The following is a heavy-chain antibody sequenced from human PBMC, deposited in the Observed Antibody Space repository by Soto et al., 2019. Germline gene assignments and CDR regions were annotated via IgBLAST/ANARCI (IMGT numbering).Heavy chain of an antibody. CDR2: IYYSGST. V-gene: IGHV4-61*01. Sequence: SETLSLTCTVSGGSVSSGSYYWSWIRQPPGKGLEWIGYIYYSGSTNYNPSLKSRVTMSIDTSKNQFSLNLSSVTAADTAVYYCARGGYCSGGSCPPWFDHWGQGTLVTVSS. CDR3: ARGGYCSGGSCPPWFDH. J-gene: IGHJ5*02. CDR1: GGSVSSGSYY. D-gene: IGHD2-15*01.